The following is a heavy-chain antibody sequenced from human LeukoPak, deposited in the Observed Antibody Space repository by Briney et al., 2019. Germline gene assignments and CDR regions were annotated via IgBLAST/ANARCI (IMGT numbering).Heavy chain of an antibody. CDR2: IKQDGSEK. V-gene: IGHV3-7*01. CDR1: GFTFSSYW. J-gene: IGHJ5*02. D-gene: IGHD1-20*01. Sequence: GGSLRLSCAASGFTFSSYWMSWVRQAPGKGLEWVANIKQDGSEKYYVDSVKGRFTISRDNAKNSLYLQMNSLRAEDTAVYYWARMRGMTHNWFDPWGQGTLVTVSS. CDR3: ARMRGMTHNWFDP.